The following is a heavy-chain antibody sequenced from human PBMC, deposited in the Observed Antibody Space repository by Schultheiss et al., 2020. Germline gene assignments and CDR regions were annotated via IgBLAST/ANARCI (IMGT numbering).Heavy chain of an antibody. CDR3: ARGVLFLSGNKYFQH. J-gene: IGHJ1*01. D-gene: IGHD1-26*01. CDR1: GGSFSGYY. CDR2: INHSGST. Sequence: SETLSLTCAVYGGSFSGYYWSWIRQPPGKGLEWIGEINHSGSTNYNPSLKSRVTISVDTSKNQFSLKLSSVTAADTAVYYCARGVLFLSGNKYFQHWGQGTRVNGYS. V-gene: IGHV4-34*01.